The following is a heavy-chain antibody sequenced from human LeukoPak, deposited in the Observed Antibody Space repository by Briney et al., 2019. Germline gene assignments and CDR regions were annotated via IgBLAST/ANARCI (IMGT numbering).Heavy chain of an antibody. D-gene: IGHD4/OR15-4a*01. CDR1: GFTFNNYA. Sequence: GGALRLSCAGSGFTFNNYAMSWVRQAPGKGLEWVSSINGGGDATTYADSVRGRFTISRDNSKNTVSLQLSGLRADDTAIYYCAKSDCGTIGCKLLDYWGQGTLVAVSS. CDR3: AKSDCGTIGCKLLDY. CDR2: INGGGDAT. V-gene: IGHV3-23*01. J-gene: IGHJ4*02.